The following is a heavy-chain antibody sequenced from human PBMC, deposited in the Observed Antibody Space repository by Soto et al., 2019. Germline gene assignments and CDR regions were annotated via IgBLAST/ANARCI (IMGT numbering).Heavy chain of an antibody. CDR1: GGSISSYY. D-gene: IGHD7-27*01. Sequence: SETLSLTCTVSGGSISSYYWSWIRQPPGKGLEWIGYIYYSGSTNYNPSLKSRVTISVDTSKNQFSLKLSSVTAADTAVYYCARLGGSARLTGGSAWFDPWGQGTPVTVSS. CDR2: IYYSGST. CDR3: ARLGGSARLTGGSAWFDP. V-gene: IGHV4-59*01. J-gene: IGHJ5*02.